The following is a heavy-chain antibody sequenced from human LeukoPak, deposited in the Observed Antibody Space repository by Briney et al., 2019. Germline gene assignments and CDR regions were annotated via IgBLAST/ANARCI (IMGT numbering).Heavy chain of an antibody. CDR2: IYWDDNK. CDR1: GFSLSTSGMC. V-gene: IGHV2-70*01. CDR3: TRQVVVAAAAWDY. Sequence: SGPTLVNPTQTLTLTCTFSGFSLSTSGMCLSWIRQPPGKALEWLAHIYWDDNKYYSTSLKTRLTISKDTSKNQMVLTMTNMDPVDTATYYCTRQVVVAAAAWDYWGQGTLVTVSS. D-gene: IGHD2-15*01. J-gene: IGHJ4*02.